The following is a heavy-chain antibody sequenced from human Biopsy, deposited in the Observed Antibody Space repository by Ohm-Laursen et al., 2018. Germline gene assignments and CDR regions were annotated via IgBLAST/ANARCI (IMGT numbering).Heavy chain of an antibody. CDR3: ARDSVAGVDYLDD. CDR1: GFTFSSYS. Sequence: GSLRLSCTASGFTFSSYSMNWVRQAPGKGLEWISYISETSSHIYDADSVKGRFTVARDNAKNSLYLQMSSLRAEDTAIYYCARDSVAGVDYLDDWGQGTLVTVSS. CDR2: ISETSSHI. D-gene: IGHD2-15*01. V-gene: IGHV3-21*01. J-gene: IGHJ4*02.